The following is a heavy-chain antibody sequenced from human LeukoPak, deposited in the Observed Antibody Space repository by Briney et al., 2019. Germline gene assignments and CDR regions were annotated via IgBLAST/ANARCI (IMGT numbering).Heavy chain of an antibody. CDR2: ISAYNGNT. Sequence: ASVKVSCKASGYTFTSYGISWVRQAPGQGLEWMGWISAYNGNTNYAQKLQGRVTMTTDTSTSTAYMELRSLRSDDTAVYHRARDVGRWFGELLTLYYFDYWGQGTLVTVSS. J-gene: IGHJ4*02. V-gene: IGHV1-18*01. CDR1: GYTFTSYG. CDR3: ARDVGRWFGELLTLYYFDY. D-gene: IGHD3-10*01.